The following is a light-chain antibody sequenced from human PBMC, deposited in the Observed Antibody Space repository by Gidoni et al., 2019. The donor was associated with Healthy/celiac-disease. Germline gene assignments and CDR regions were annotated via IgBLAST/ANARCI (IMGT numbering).Light chain of an antibody. CDR1: QNVLRSSTNKNY. Sequence: DIVMTQSPDSLTVSLGERATINCRSSQNVLRSSTNKNYLAWYQQKPGQPPKLLIYWASTRESGVPDRFSGSGSGTDFTLTISRLQAEDVAVYYCHQFQASPHTFGQXTKLEIK. CDR3: HQFQASPHT. V-gene: IGKV4-1*01. J-gene: IGKJ2*01. CDR2: WAS.